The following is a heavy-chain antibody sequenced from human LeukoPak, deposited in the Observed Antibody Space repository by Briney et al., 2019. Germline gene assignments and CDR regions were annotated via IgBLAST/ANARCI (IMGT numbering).Heavy chain of an antibody. CDR1: GYTFTSYY. D-gene: IGHD2-2*01. CDR3: AREDRRYCSSTSCPNDY. J-gene: IGHJ4*02. CDR2: INPSGGST. V-gene: IGHV1-46*01. Sequence: ASVKVSCKASGYTFTSYYMHWVRQPPGQGLEWMGIINPSGGSTSYAQKFQGRVTMTRDTSTSTVYMELSSLRSEDTAVYYCAREDRRYCSSTSCPNDYWGQGTLVTVSS.